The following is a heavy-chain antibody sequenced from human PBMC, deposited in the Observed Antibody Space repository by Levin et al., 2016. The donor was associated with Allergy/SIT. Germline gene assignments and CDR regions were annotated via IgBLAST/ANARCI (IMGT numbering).Heavy chain of an antibody. CDR3: ARPYYDFWSGYTKIRGYAFDI. CDR1: GGSISSSNW. V-gene: IGHV4-4*02. J-gene: IGHJ3*02. CDR2: IYHSGST. Sequence: SETLSLTCAVSGGSISSSNWWSWVRQPPGKGLEWIGEIYHSGSTNYNPSLKSRVTISVDKSKNQFSLKLSSVTAADTAVYYCARPYYDFWSGYTKIRGYAFDIWGQGTMVTVSS. D-gene: IGHD3-3*01.